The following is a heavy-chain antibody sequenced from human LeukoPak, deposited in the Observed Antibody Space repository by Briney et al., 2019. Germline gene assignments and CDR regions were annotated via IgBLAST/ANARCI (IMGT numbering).Heavy chain of an antibody. CDR1: GFTFSSYS. CDR2: ISSSSSTI. D-gene: IGHD6-6*01. CDR3: ARGIAARSVDY. J-gene: IGHJ4*02. V-gene: IGHV3-48*04. Sequence: GGSLRLSCAASGFTFSSYSMNWFRQAPGKGLEWVSYISSSSSTIYYADSVKGRFTISRDNAKNSLYLQMNSLRAEDTAVYYCARGIAARSVDYWGQGTLVTVSS.